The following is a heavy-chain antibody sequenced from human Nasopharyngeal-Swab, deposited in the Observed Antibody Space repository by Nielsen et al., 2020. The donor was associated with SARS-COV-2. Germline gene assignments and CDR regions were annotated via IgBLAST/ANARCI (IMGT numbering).Heavy chain of an antibody. J-gene: IGHJ4*02. CDR1: GGSISSSTYY. CDR2: IYYGGST. V-gene: IGHV4-39*01. D-gene: IGHD6-13*01. Sequence: SETLSLTCTVSGGSISSSTYYWAWIRQPPGKGLEWIGSIYYGGSTYYNPSLKSRVTISVDTSKNQFSLKLSSVTAADTAVYYCATLSSSWYEYYFHYWGRGTLVTVSS. CDR3: ATLSSSWYEYYFHY.